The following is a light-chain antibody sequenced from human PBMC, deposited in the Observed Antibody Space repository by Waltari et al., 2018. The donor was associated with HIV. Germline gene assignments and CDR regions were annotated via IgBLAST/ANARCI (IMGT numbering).Light chain of an antibody. J-gene: IGKJ4*01. CDR2: DAS. Sequence: DIQMTQSPSSLSASVGDRVHITCQASQDISSYLHWYQQKPGKAPKLLIYDASNLETGVPSRFSGSGSGTDFTFTISSLQPEDIATYYCQQYDNLLTFGGGTKVEIK. V-gene: IGKV1-33*01. CDR1: QDISSY. CDR3: QQYDNLLT.